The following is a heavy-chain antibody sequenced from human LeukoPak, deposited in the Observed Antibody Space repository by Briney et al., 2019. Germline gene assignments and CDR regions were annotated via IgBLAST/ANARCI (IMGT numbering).Heavy chain of an antibody. Sequence: GGSLRLSCAASGFTFSNYAMSWVRQAPGKGLEWVSAMSGSGSSTYYADSVKGRLTISRDNSKNTLFLQMNSLRVEDTAVYYCARDLGPYDSSGSVDYWGQGTLVTVSS. V-gene: IGHV3-23*01. CDR3: ARDLGPYDSSGSVDY. CDR1: GFTFSNYA. D-gene: IGHD3-22*01. J-gene: IGHJ4*02. CDR2: MSGSGSST.